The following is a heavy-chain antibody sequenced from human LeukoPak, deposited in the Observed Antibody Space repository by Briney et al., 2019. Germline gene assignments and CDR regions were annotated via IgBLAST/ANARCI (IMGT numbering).Heavy chain of an antibody. Sequence: PSETLSLTCTVSGGSISSSSYYWGWIRQPPGKGLEWIGSIYYSGSTYYNPSLKSRVTISVDTSKSQFSLKLSSVNAADTAVYYCARIVGATPGPFDYWGQGTLVTVSS. D-gene: IGHD1-26*01. CDR2: IYYSGST. CDR3: ARIVGATPGPFDY. CDR1: GGSISSSSYY. V-gene: IGHV4-39*01. J-gene: IGHJ4*02.